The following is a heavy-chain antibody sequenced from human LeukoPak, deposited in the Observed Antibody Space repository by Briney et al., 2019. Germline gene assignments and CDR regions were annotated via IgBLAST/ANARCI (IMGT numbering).Heavy chain of an antibody. CDR2: VSGSGGST. CDR3: AKKSAGYYDSSGYYLQQ. J-gene: IGHJ1*01. CDR1: GFTFSSYA. V-gene: IGHV3-23*01. D-gene: IGHD3-22*01. Sequence: GGSRRLSCAASGFTFSSYAMSWVRQAPGKGLEWVSGVSGSGGSTYYADSVKGRFTISRDNSKNTLYLQMNSLRAEDTAVYYCAKKSAGYYDSSGYYLQQWGQGTLVTVSS.